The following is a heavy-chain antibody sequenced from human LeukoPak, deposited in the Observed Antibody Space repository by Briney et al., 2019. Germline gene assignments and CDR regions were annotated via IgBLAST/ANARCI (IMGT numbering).Heavy chain of an antibody. CDR2: IYYSGST. J-gene: IGHJ4*02. D-gene: IGHD7-27*01. CDR3: ASLKLGRYSY. V-gene: IGHV4-59*08. Sequence: PSETLSLTCTVSGGSISSYYWSWIRQPPGKGLEWIGYIYYSGSTNYNPSLKSRVTISVDTSKNQFSLKLSSVTAADTAVYYCASLKLGRYSYWGQGTLVTVSS. CDR1: GGSISSYY.